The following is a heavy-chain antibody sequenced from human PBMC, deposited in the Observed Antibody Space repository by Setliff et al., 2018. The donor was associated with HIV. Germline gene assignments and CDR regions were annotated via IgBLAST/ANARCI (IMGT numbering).Heavy chain of an antibody. CDR3: ARDRNCGNGCYSSADH. CDR2: IWYDGSNK. CDR1: GFTLSPYG. D-gene: IGHD2-21*01. Sequence: GSLRLSCAASGFTLSPYGMHWVRQAPGKGLEWVAVIWYDGSNKYYAESVKGRFTISGDNAKNTLYLQMNSLTTEDTAVYYCARDRNCGNGCYSSADHWGLGTLVTVSS. V-gene: IGHV3-33*01. J-gene: IGHJ4*02.